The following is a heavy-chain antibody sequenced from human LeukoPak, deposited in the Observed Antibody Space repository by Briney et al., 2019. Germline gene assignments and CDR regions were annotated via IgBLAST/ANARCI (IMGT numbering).Heavy chain of an antibody. J-gene: IGHJ6*03. CDR2: IIDTGST. V-gene: IGHV4-34*12. CDR1: GGSISGYY. Sequence: SETLSLTCTVSGGSISGYYWTWIRQPPGKGLEWIGEIIDTGSTKYNSSLKSRVTISVDTSKNEFSLNLTSVTAADTAVYYCARESYGSRSYDYYYYYMDVWGKGTTVTVSS. CDR3: ARESYGSRSYDYYYYYMDV. D-gene: IGHD3-10*01.